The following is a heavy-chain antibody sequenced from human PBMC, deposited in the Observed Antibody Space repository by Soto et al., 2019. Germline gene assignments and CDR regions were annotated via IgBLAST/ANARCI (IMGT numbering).Heavy chain of an antibody. D-gene: IGHD3-10*01. CDR1: GGTFSSYA. J-gene: IGHJ6*02. CDR2: IIPIFGTA. V-gene: IGHV1-69*01. CDR3: ARSLQGQKRFLWFGDGYYYYGMDV. Sequence: QVQLVQSGAEVKKPGSSVKVSCKASGGTFSSYAISWVRQAPGQGLEWMGGIIPIFGTANYAQKFQGRVTITADESTSTAYMELSSLRSEDTAVYSCARSLQGQKRFLWFGDGYYYYGMDVWGQGTTVTVSS.